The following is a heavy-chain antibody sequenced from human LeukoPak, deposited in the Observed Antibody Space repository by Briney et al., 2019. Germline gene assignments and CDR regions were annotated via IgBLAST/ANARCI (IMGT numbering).Heavy chain of an antibody. CDR3: ASMVRGGRNYYYYYYMDV. CDR2: ISSSSSYI. J-gene: IGHJ6*03. Sequence: GGSLRLSCAASGFTFSNYEMNWVRQAPGKGLEWVSSISSSSSYIYYADSVKGRFTISRDNAKNSLYLQMNSLRAEDTAVYYCASMVRGGRNYYYYYYMDVWGKGTTVTISS. D-gene: IGHD3-10*01. V-gene: IGHV3-21*01. CDR1: GFTFSNYE.